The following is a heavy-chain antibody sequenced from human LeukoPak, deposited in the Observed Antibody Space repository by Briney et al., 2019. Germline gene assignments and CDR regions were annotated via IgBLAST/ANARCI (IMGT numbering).Heavy chain of an antibody. J-gene: IGHJ4*02. Sequence: GASVKVSCKASGYTFTGYYMHWVRQAPGRGLEWMGRINPNSGGTNYAQKFQGRVTMTRDTSISTAYMELSRLRSDDTAVYYCARGGNTYYYDSSPGYWGQGTLVTVSS. CDR1: GYTFTGYY. V-gene: IGHV1-2*06. CDR2: INPNSGGT. D-gene: IGHD3-22*01. CDR3: ARGGNTYYYDSSPGY.